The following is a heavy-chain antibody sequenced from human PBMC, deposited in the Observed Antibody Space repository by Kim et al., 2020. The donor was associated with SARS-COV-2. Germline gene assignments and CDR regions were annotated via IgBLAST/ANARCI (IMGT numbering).Heavy chain of an antibody. CDR2: ISYDGSNK. D-gene: IGHD1-26*01. V-gene: IGHV3-30*18. CDR1: GFTFSSYG. J-gene: IGHJ3*02. Sequence: GGSLRLSCAASGFTFSSYGMHWVRQAPGKGLEWVAIISYDGSNKYYADSVKGRFTISRGNSKNTLYLQMNSLRAEDTAVYYCAKGRGGSYFDAFDIWGQG. CDR3: AKGRGGSYFDAFDI.